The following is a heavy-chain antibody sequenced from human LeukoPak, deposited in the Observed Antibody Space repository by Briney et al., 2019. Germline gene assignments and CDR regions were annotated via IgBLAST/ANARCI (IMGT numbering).Heavy chain of an antibody. V-gene: IGHV1-2*02. D-gene: IGHD5-24*01. CDR3: AGLSPGGLQGY. CDR2: INPNSGGT. Sequence: GASVTVSFKSSGYTFTGYYMHWVRQAPGQGLEWMGWINPNSGGTNYAQKFQGRVTMTRDTSISTAYMELSRLRSDDTAVYYCAGLSPGGLQGYWGQGTLVTVSS. CDR1: GYTFTGYY. J-gene: IGHJ4*02.